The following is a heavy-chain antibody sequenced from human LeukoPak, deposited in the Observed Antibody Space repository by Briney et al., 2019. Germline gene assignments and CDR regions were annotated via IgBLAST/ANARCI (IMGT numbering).Heavy chain of an antibody. CDR2: ISSSSSYI. CDR1: GFTFSSYS. Sequence: GGSLRLSCAASGFTFSSYSMNWVRQAPGKGLEWVSSISSSSSYIYYADSVKGRFTISRDNAKNSLYLQMNSLRAEDTAVYYCARGARVYLREVYYYGMDVWGQGTTVTVSS. D-gene: IGHD3-10*01. J-gene: IGHJ6*02. V-gene: IGHV3-21*01. CDR3: ARGARVYLREVYYYGMDV.